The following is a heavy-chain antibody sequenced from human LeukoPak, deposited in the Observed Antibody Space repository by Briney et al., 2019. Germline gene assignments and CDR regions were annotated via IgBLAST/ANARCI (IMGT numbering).Heavy chain of an antibody. CDR1: GFAFSKDG. CDR2: VNDNGANT. D-gene: IGHD5-24*01. CDR3: TKGDGGYNPIDN. J-gene: IGHJ4*02. Sequence: GSLRLSCAASGFAFSKDGMSWVRRAPGKGLAWVSTVNDNGANTHYADSVKGRFTISRDNSRNTLLLEMNSLRVDDTALYYCTKGDGGYNPIDNWGQGTLVIVSS. V-gene: IGHV3-23*01.